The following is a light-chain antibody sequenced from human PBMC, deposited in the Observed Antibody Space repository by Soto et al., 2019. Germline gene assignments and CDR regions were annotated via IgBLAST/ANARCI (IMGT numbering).Light chain of an antibody. Sequence: DIQLTQSPSFLSASVGDRVTITCRASQGISSYLAWYQQKPGKAPKLLIYAASNLQSGVPSRFSGSGSGTEFTLTISRLQPEDFATYYCQKLNSYLVSTFGQGTRLEIK. CDR3: QKLNSYLVST. CDR2: AAS. J-gene: IGKJ5*01. CDR1: QGISSY. V-gene: IGKV1-9*01.